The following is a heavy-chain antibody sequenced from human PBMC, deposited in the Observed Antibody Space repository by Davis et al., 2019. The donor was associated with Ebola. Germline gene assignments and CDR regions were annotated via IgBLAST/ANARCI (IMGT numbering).Heavy chain of an antibody. CDR2: INSDGSST. D-gene: IGHD3-10*01. CDR1: GFTLDNYW. CDR3: ARGGYYSPFDP. J-gene: IGHJ5*02. V-gene: IGHV3-74*01. Sequence: GESLKISCAASGFTLDNYWMYWVRQGPGKGLVWVSRINSDGSSTSYADSVKGRFTISRDNAKNTLYLQMNSLRAEDTAVYYYARGGYYSPFDPWGQGTLVTVSS.